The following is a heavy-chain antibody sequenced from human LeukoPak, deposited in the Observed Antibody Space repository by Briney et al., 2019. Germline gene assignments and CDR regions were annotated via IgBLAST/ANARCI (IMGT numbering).Heavy chain of an antibody. CDR2: IYYSGST. V-gene: IGHV4-39*01. J-gene: IGHJ4*02. Sequence: SETLSLTCTVSGGSISNSNYYWGWIRQPPEKELEWIGSIYYSGSTFYRASLKSRATISADTSKNQFSLRLSFVTAADTAVYYCVSPRGFSYGYFDYWGQGTLVTVSS. D-gene: IGHD5-18*01. CDR3: VSPRGFSYGYFDY. CDR1: GGSISNSNYY.